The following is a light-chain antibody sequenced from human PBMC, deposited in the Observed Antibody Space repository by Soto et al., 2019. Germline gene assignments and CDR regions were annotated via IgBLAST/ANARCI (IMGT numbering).Light chain of an antibody. J-gene: IGLJ2*01. V-gene: IGLV2-8*01. CDR1: SSDVGVYIY. CDR2: EVS. CDR3: PQRRNWLAT. Sequence: QSSLTQPPSSSGSPGHSVTISCTLTSSDVGVYIYVSWYQQHPGKAPKLLIYEVSRLPSGVPERFSGSKSGNKASLTVSGLQTEYEAPYYCPQRRNWLATFGPGTK.